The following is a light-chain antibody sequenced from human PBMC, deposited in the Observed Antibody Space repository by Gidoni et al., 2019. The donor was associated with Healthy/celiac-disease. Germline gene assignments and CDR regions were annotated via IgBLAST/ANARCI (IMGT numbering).Light chain of an antibody. CDR1: QSISSY. V-gene: IGKV1-39*01. CDR2: AAS. J-gene: IGKJ4*01. Sequence: DIQTTQSPSSLSASVGDRVTITCRASQSISSYLNWYQQKPGKAPKLLIYAASSLQSGVPSRFSGSGSGTDFTLTISSLQPEDFATYYCQQSYSTPPGFGGGTKVEIK. CDR3: QQSYSTPPG.